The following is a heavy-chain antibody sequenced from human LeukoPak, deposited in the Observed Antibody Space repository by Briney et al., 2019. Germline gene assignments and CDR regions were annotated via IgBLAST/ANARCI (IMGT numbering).Heavy chain of an antibody. CDR1: GYTFTSYA. CDR2: INTNTGNP. Sequence: ASVKVSCKASGYTFTSYAMNWVRQAPGQGVEWMGWINTNTGNPTYAQGLTGRFVFSLDTSVSTAYLQISSLKAEDTAVYYCVRYDSTYAFDIWGQGTMVTVSS. V-gene: IGHV7-4-1*02. CDR3: VRYDSTYAFDI. J-gene: IGHJ3*02. D-gene: IGHD3-22*01.